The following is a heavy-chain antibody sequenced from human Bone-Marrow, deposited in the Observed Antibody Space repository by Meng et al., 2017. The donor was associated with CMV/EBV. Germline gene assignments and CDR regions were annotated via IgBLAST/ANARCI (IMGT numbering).Heavy chain of an antibody. D-gene: IGHD3-3*01. Sequence: GGSLRLSCAASGFTFSEHYMDWVRRAPGKGLEWVSSISSSSSYIYYADSVKGRFTISRDNAKNSLYLQMNSLRAEDTAVYYCARGEWSHFDYWGQGTLVTVSS. CDR1: GFTFSEHY. J-gene: IGHJ4*02. CDR2: ISSSSSYI. CDR3: ARGEWSHFDY. V-gene: IGHV3-21*01.